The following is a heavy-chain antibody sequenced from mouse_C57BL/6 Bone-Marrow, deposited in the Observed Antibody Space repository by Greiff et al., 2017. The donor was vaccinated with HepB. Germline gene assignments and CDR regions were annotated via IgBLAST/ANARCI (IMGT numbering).Heavy chain of an antibody. CDR2: ISPRSGNT. D-gene: IGHD1-1*01. CDR3: ARRCTTVVSGY. CDR1: GYTFTSYG. Sequence: LEESGAELARPGASVKLSCKASGYTFTSYGISWVKQRTGQGLEWIGEISPRSGNTYYNEKFKGKATLTADKSSSTAYMGLRSLTSEDSAVYFCARRCTTVVSGYGGQGTTLTVSS. J-gene: IGHJ2*01. V-gene: IGHV1-81*01.